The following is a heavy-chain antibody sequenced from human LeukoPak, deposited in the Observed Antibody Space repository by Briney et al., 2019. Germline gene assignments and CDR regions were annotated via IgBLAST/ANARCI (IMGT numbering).Heavy chain of an antibody. J-gene: IGHJ4*02. V-gene: IGHV3-53*01. Sequence: GGSLRLSCTVSGFTFSDNYMCWVRQAPGKGLEWVSAFYVGGNTFHADSVKGRFTISRDNSKNTLYLQLNSLRAEDTAVYFCARGFGGSYRYLDYWGQGTLVTVSS. CDR1: GFTFSDNY. D-gene: IGHD3-16*02. CDR2: FYVGGNT. CDR3: ARGFGGSYRYLDY.